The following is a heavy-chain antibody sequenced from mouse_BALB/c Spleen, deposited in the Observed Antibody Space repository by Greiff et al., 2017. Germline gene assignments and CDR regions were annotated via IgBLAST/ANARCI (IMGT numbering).Heavy chain of an antibody. D-gene: IGHD2-1*01. V-gene: IGHV1S135*01. CDR1: GYSFTSYY. CDR3: ARYGNYGVYYAMDY. Sequence: VQLQQSGPALMKPGASVKISCKASGYSFTSYYMHWVKQSHGKSLEWIGYIDPFNGGTSYNQKFKGKATLTVDKSSSTAYMHLSSLTSEDSAVYYCARYGNYGVYYAMDYWGQGTSVTVSS. J-gene: IGHJ4*01. CDR2: IDPFNGGT.